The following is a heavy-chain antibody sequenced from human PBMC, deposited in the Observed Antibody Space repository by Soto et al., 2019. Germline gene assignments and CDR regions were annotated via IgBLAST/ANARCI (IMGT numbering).Heavy chain of an antibody. CDR2: ISGSGSST. D-gene: IGHD3-22*01. V-gene: IGHV3-23*01. Sequence: HPGGSLRLSCAASGSTFSSYDMSWVRQAPGKGLEWVSTISGSGSSTYHAASVKGRFTISRDNSKNTLYLQMNSLRAEDTAVYYCAKDTYYHDSSGYYVFDYWGQGTLVPVSS. CDR1: GSTFSSYD. J-gene: IGHJ4*02. CDR3: AKDTYYHDSSGYYVFDY.